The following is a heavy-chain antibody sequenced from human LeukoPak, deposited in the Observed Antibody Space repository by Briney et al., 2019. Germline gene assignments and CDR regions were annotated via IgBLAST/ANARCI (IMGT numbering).Heavy chain of an antibody. Sequence: SETLSLTCTVSGGSISTYSCSWIRQPPGKGLEWIGFINHSETTNYSPSLKSRVTISIDTSKNQFSLKLTSVTAADTAVYYCARGRDYWGQGTLVTVSS. J-gene: IGHJ4*02. CDR2: INHSETT. V-gene: IGHV4-59*01. CDR3: ARGRDY. CDR1: GGSISTYS.